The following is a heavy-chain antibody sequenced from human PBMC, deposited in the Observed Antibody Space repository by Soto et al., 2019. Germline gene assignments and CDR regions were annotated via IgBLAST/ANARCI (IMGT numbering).Heavy chain of an antibody. CDR1: GFTVSSAY. D-gene: IGHD4-4*01. V-gene: IGHV3-53*04. CDR2: IYSGGST. J-gene: IGHJ3*02. Sequence: GGSLRLSCAVSGFTVSSAYMSRVRQDPGKGLEWVSVIYSGGSTSYADSAKGRFTISRHDSENTLYLQMNSLRPEDTAVYYCARAAPNYVPSVGAFDIWGQGTMVTVSS. CDR3: ARAAPNYVPSVGAFDI.